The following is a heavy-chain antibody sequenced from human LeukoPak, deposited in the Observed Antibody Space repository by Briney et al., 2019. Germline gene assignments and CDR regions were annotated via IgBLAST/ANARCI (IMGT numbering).Heavy chain of an antibody. CDR1: GYTFTSYG. CDR3: ARIFLSAVAPKRWFDP. CDR2: ISAYNGNT. J-gene: IGHJ5*02. V-gene: IGHV1-18*01. Sequence: ASVKVSCKASGYTFTSYGISWVRQAPGQGLEWMGWISAYNGNTNYAQKLQGRVTMTTDTSTSTAYMELRSLRSDDTAVYYRARIFLSAVAPKRWFDPWGQGTLVTVSS. D-gene: IGHD2-15*01.